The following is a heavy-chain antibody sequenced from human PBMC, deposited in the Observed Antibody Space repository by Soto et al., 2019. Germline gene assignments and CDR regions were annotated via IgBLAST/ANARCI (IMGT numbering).Heavy chain of an antibody. Sequence: QVQLVQSGAEVKKPGASVKVSCKASGYTFTSNGISWVRQAPGQGLEWMGWISGYNGNTNYAQKLQGRVTMTTDTSTSTADMELRSLRSDDTAVYYCARVGILGSSSWEGWFDPWGQGTLVTVSS. CDR3: ARVGILGSSSWEGWFDP. CDR1: GYTFTSNG. J-gene: IGHJ5*02. CDR2: ISGYNGNT. V-gene: IGHV1-18*04. D-gene: IGHD6-13*01.